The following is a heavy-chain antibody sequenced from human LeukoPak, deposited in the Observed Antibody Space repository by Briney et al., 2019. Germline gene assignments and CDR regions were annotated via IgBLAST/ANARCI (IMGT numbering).Heavy chain of an antibody. Sequence: ASVKVSCKASGYTFTTYGISWVRQAPGQGLEWMGWISAYNGNTNYAQKLQGRVTMTTDTSTSTAYMDLRSLNSDDKAVYFCARVAPGYSSIWYDYWGQGTLVTVSS. D-gene: IGHD6-13*01. V-gene: IGHV1-18*01. CDR2: ISAYNGNT. CDR3: ARVAPGYSSIWYDY. CDR1: GYTFTTYG. J-gene: IGHJ4*02.